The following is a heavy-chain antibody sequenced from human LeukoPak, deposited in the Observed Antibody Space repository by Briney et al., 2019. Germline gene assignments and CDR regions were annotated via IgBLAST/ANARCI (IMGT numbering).Heavy chain of an antibody. Sequence: GGSLRLSCAASRFTFSSYEMNWVRQAPGKGLEWVSYISGSGIKHYADSVKGRFTISRDNAKNSLYLQMNSLRADDTAVYYCATGLVGANRWGQGALVTVSS. V-gene: IGHV3-48*03. CDR1: RFTFSSYE. D-gene: IGHD1-26*01. CDR3: ATGLVGANR. CDR2: ISGSGIK. J-gene: IGHJ5*02.